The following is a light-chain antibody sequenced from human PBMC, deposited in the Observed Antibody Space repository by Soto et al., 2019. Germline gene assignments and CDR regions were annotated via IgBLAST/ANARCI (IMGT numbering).Light chain of an antibody. V-gene: IGKV3D-20*01. CDR1: ETITSNF. J-gene: IGKJ2*01. Sequence: IVLTQSPATLSLSPGERATLFCGATETITSNFLAWFQRRPGLAPRLLIYDTSTRASGIPDRFSGSGSGTDFTLTISRLEPGDSALYFCQQYGISPPTFGLGTQLEI. CDR3: QQYGISPPT. CDR2: DTS.